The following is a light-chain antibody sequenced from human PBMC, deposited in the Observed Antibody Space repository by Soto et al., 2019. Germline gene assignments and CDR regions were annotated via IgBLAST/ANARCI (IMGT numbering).Light chain of an antibody. V-gene: IGLV1-40*01. CDR1: SSNIGAGFD. J-gene: IGLJ1*01. CDR2: GNI. Sequence: QSVLTQPPSVSGAPGQRVTISCTGSSSNIGAGFDVHWYQQLPGTAPKLLIYGNINRPSGVPDRFSGSKSGTSASLAITGLQAEDEADYYCQSYDSSLGGSYVFGTVTKLTVL. CDR3: QSYDSSLGGSYV.